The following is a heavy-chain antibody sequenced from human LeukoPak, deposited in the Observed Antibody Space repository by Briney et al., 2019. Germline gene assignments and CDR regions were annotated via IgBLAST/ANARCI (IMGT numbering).Heavy chain of an antibody. V-gene: IGHV4-4*07. J-gene: IGHJ5*02. CDR2: IYTSGST. CDR3: ASSSWANNWFDP. Sequence: SETLSLTCTVSGGSISSYYWSWIRQPAGKGLEWIGRIYTSGSTNYNPSLKSRVAISVDTSKNQFSLKLSSVTAADTAVYYCASSSWANNWFDPWGQGTLVTVSS. CDR1: GGSISSYY. D-gene: IGHD2-2*01.